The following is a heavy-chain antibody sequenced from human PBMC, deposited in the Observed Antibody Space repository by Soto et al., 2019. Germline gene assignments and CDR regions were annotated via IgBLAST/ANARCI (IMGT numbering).Heavy chain of an antibody. CDR1: GFSLSSYA. CDR3: ATVGDAVSFEY. Sequence: QVQLVESGGGVVQPGRSLRLSCAASGFSLSSYAMHWVRQAPGKGLEWVAVISYDGINKYYADSVKGRFTISRDNSKSTLYLKMISLRAEDTAVYYCATVGDAVSFEYWGQGTLVTVSS. V-gene: IGHV3-30-3*01. D-gene: IGHD3-16*01. J-gene: IGHJ4*02. CDR2: ISYDGINK.